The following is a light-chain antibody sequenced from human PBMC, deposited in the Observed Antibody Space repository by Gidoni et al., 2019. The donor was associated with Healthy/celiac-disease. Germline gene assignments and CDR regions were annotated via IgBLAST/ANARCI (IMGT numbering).Light chain of an antibody. CDR1: QSVSSY. CDR3: QQRSNSPT. Sequence: EILLTQSPATLPLSPGERATRSCRASQSVSSYLAWYQQKPGQATRLLIYDASNRATGIPARFSGSGSGTDFTLTISSLEPEDFAVYYCQQRSNSPTFGGXTKVEIK. J-gene: IGKJ4*01. CDR2: DAS. V-gene: IGKV3-11*01.